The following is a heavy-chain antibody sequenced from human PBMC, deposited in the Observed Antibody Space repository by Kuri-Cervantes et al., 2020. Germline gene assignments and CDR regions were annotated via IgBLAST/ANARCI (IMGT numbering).Heavy chain of an antibody. D-gene: IGHD2-21*02. Sequence: ASVKVSCKASGYTFTSYYMHWVRQAPGQGLEWMGIINPSGGSTSYAQKFQGRVTMTRDTSTSTVYMELSSLRSEDTAVYYCARGPCGGDCYSGDAFDIWGQGTMVTVSS. CDR3: ARGPCGGDCYSGDAFDI. CDR1: GYTFTSYY. J-gene: IGHJ3*02. V-gene: IGHV1-46*01. CDR2: INPSGGST.